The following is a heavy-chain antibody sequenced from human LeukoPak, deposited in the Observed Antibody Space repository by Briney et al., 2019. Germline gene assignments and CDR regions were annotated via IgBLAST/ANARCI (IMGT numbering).Heavy chain of an antibody. CDR3: ARVGWDDYVWGSYRYTDYYYYMDV. D-gene: IGHD3-16*02. Sequence: ASVKVSCKASGYTFTSYGISWVRQVPGQGLEWMGWISAYNGNTNYAQKLQGRVTMTTDTSTSTAYMELRSLRSDDTAVYYCARVGWDDYVWGSYRYTDYYYYMDVWGKGTTVTVSS. CDR2: ISAYNGNT. J-gene: IGHJ6*03. CDR1: GYTFTSYG. V-gene: IGHV1-18*01.